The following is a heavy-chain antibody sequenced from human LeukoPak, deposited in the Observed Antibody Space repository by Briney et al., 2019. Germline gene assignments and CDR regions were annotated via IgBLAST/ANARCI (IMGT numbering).Heavy chain of an antibody. Sequence: GGSLRLSCAASGFTFSSYAMSWVRQAPGKGLEWVSAISGSGGSTYYADSVKGRFTISRDNSKNTLYLQMSSLRAEDTAVYYCAKDLGYYDSSGFDAFDIWGQGTMVTVSS. J-gene: IGHJ3*02. CDR1: GFTFSSYA. D-gene: IGHD3-22*01. CDR3: AKDLGYYDSSGFDAFDI. CDR2: ISGSGGST. V-gene: IGHV3-23*01.